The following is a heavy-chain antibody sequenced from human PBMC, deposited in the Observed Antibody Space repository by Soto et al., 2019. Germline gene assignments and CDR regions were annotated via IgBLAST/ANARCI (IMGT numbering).Heavy chain of an antibody. CDR1: GYTFTGYY. D-gene: IGHD4-17*01. CDR2: INPNSGGT. CDR3: ARDRNYGDYVDYGMDV. J-gene: IGHJ6*02. Sequence: ASVKVSCKASGYTFTGYYMHWVRQAPGQGLEWMGWINPNSGGTNYAQKFQGRVTMTRDTSISTAYMELSRLRSDDTAVYYCARDRNYGDYVDYGMDVWGQGTTVTVSS. V-gene: IGHV1-2*02.